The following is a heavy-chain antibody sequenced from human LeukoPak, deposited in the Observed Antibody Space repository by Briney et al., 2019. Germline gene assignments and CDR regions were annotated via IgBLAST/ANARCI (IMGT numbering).Heavy chain of an antibody. V-gene: IGHV3-64*01. D-gene: IGHD3-16*01. Sequence: GGSLRLSCAASGFTFSSYAMHWVRQAPGKGLEYVSAISSNGGSTYYANSVKGRFTISRDNAKNSLYLQVARLRGDDTATYYCAREGNDYYYDQWGQGTLVTVSP. CDR2: ISSNGGST. J-gene: IGHJ4*02. CDR3: AREGNDYYYDQ. CDR1: GFTFSSYA.